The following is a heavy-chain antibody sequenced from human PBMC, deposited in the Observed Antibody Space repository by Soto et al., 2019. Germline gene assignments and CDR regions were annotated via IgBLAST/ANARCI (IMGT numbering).Heavy chain of an antibody. D-gene: IGHD6-13*01. V-gene: IGHV3-33*01. CDR1: GFTFSSYG. CDR3: ARGLGIAANWFDP. J-gene: IGHJ5*02. CDR2: IWYDGSNK. Sequence: QVQLVESGGGVVQPGRSLRLSCAASGFTFSSYGMHWVRQAPGKGLEWVAVIWYDGSNKYYADSVKGRFTISRDHSKNTLYLQLISLRAEDTAVYYCARGLGIAANWFDPWGQGTLVTVSS.